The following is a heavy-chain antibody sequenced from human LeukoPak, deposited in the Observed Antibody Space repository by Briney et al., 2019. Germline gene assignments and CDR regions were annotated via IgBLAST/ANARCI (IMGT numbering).Heavy chain of an antibody. D-gene: IGHD3-10*01. J-gene: IGHJ4*02. CDR3: AREGYYGSGSPPSLYFDY. CDR1: GFTFRNYV. V-gene: IGHV3-30-3*01. Sequence: WSLRLSCAASGFTFRNYVIHWVRQAPGKGLEWVAVTSSDLNVKLYADSVKGRFTISRDNSRSTLYLQMNSLRPEDTAIYYCAREGYYGSGSPPSLYFDYWGQGTLVTVSS. CDR2: TSSDLNVK.